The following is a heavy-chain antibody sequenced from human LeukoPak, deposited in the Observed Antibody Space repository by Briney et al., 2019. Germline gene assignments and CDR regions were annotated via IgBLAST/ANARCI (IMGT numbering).Heavy chain of an antibody. CDR2: IYYSGST. V-gene: IGHV4-61*01. CDR1: GGSISSSSYY. D-gene: IGHD3-16*01. CDR3: ARGHEWGDFDY. J-gene: IGHJ4*02. Sequence: SETLSLTCTVSGGSISSSSYYWSWIRQPPGKGLEWIGYIYYSGSTNYNPSLKSRVTISVDTSKNQFSLKLSSVTAADTAVYYCARGHEWGDFDYWGQGTLVTVSS.